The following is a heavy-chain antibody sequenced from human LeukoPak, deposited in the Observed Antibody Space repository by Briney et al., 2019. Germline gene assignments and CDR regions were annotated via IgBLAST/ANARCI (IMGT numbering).Heavy chain of an antibody. D-gene: IGHD4-23*01. CDR1: GFSLSTSGMC. Sequence: KSGPSLVEPTQTLTLTCTFSGFSLSTSGMCVSWIRQPPGKALEWLARIDWDDDKYYSTSLKTRLTISKDTSKNQVILTMTNMHPVDTATYYCARWQRWASAADYWGQGTLVTVSS. CDR2: IDWDDDK. CDR3: ARWQRWASAADY. V-gene: IGHV2-70*11. J-gene: IGHJ4*02.